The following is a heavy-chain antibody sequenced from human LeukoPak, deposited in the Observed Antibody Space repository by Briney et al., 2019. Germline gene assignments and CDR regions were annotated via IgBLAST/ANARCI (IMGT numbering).Heavy chain of an antibody. CDR3: ARARGSSSWSYYFDY. CDR1: GFTFSNYG. D-gene: IGHD6-13*01. Sequence: GGSLRLSCAVSGFTFSNYGMTWVRQAPGKGPEWVSSISESGSDTQYADSVRGRFTVSRDNSRNTLYLQMNSLRAGDTAMYYCARARGSSSWSYYFDYWGQGTLVTVSS. V-gene: IGHV3-23*01. CDR2: ISESGSDT. J-gene: IGHJ4*02.